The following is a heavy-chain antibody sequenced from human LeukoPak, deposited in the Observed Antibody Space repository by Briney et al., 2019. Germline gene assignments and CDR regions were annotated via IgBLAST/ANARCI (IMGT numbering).Heavy chain of an antibody. CDR2: IFPGDSDT. J-gene: IGHJ4*02. CDR1: GYSFTRYW. D-gene: IGHD4-17*01. CDR3: ARQTYGDYYFDS. V-gene: IGHV5-51*01. Sequence: GGALEISFKGAGYSFTRYWIAWGRQMPGEGGEGMGIIFPGDSDTRYSPSFEGQVSISVDKSISTAYLQWSKLKASDTAMYYCARQTYGDYYFDSWGQGTLVTVSS.